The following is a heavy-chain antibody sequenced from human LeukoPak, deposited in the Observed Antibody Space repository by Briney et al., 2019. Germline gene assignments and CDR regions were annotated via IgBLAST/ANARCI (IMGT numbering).Heavy chain of an antibody. J-gene: IGHJ4*02. CDR3: ARQRTERITMVRGVIVDY. CDR2: IYPGDSDT. Sequence: GESLKIPCKGSGYSFTSYWIGWVRQMPGKGLEWMGIIYPGDSDTRYSPSFQGQVTISADKSISTAYLQWSSLKASDTAMYYCARQRTERITMVRGVIVDYWGQGTLVTVSS. D-gene: IGHD3-10*01. CDR1: GYSFTSYW. V-gene: IGHV5-51*01.